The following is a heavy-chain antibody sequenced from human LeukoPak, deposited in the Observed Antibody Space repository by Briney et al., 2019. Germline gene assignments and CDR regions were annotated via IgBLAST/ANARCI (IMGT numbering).Heavy chain of an antibody. J-gene: IGHJ4*02. CDR3: VRGGRLFDY. CDR2: IAYDGSDK. Sequence: AGGSLRLSCAASGFTFSNYGMHWVRQAPGKGLEWVAVIAYDGSDKHYADSVKGRFTISRDNSKKTLYLQVNSLRAEDTAVYYCVRGGRLFDYWGQGTLVTVSS. D-gene: IGHD1-1*01. CDR1: GFTFSNYG. V-gene: IGHV3-30*03.